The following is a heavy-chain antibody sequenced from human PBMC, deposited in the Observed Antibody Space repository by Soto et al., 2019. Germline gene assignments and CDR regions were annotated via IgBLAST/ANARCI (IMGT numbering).Heavy chain of an antibody. Sequence: QVQLQESGPGLVKPSETLSLTCTVSGGSISSYYCSWIRQPPGKGLEWIGYIYYSGSTNYNPSLKSRVTISVDTSKNQFSLKLSSVTAADTAVYYCARDHGDPNYYYYGMDVWGQGTTVTVSS. D-gene: IGHD4-17*01. CDR1: GGSISSYY. CDR2: IYYSGST. V-gene: IGHV4-59*01. J-gene: IGHJ6*02. CDR3: ARDHGDPNYYYYGMDV.